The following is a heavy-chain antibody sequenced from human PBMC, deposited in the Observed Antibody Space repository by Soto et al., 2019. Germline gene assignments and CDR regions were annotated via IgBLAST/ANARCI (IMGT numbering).Heavy chain of an antibody. V-gene: IGHV3-23*01. CDR1: LTTRSAHG. Sequence: GGSVRIWYAASLTTRSAHGMSWIRQSPGKGLELVSAISDIGGSTYYADFVKCRFTISRDNSKNTLYLQMNRLRAEDKTVYYCAKMSDGDYMYYFDVWGQGGLVSVSS. CDR3: AKMSDGDYMYYFDV. D-gene: IGHD4-17*01. J-gene: IGHJ4*02. CDR2: ISDIGGST.